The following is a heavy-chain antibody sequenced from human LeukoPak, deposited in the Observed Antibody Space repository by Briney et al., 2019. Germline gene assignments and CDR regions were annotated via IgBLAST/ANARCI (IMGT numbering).Heavy chain of an antibody. CDR3: ARHSSSWYYYYYYMDV. V-gene: IGHV1-8*03. J-gene: IGHJ6*03. CDR1: GYTFTSYY. Sequence: ASVKVSCKASGYTFTSYYMHWVRQATGQGLEWMGWMNPNSGNTGYAQKFQGRVTITRNTSISTAYMELSSLRSEDTAVYYCARHSSSWYYYYYYMDVWGKGTTVTVSS. D-gene: IGHD6-13*01. CDR2: MNPNSGNT.